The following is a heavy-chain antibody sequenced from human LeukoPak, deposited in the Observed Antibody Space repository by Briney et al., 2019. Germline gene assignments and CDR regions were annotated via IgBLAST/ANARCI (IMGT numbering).Heavy chain of an antibody. Sequence: GGSLRLSCAASGFTFTNYAMHWVRQAPGKGLEWVAVILSDETNKKHADSVKGRFTISRDNSKNTLYLQMNSLRAEDTAVYYCARDPEGYYGSGSYYRSYFDYWGQGTLVTVSS. CDR3: ARDPEGYYGSGSYYRSYFDY. V-gene: IGHV3-30*04. CDR1: GFTFTNYA. CDR2: ILSDETNK. D-gene: IGHD3-10*01. J-gene: IGHJ4*02.